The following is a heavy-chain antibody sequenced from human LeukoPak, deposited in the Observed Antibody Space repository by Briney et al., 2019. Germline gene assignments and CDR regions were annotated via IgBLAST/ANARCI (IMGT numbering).Heavy chain of an antibody. CDR2: INPNSGGT. J-gene: IGHJ5*02. Sequence: ASVKVSCKASGYTFTGYYMHWVRQAPGQGLEWMGWINPNSGGTNYAQKFQGRVTMTRDTSISTAYMELSSLRSEDTAVYYCAREPYSSSWSDPWGQGTLVTVSS. V-gene: IGHV1-2*02. D-gene: IGHD6-13*01. CDR3: AREPYSSSWSDP. CDR1: GYTFTGYY.